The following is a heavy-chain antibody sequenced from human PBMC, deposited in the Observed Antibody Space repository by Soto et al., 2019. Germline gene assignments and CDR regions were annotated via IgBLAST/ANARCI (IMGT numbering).Heavy chain of an antibody. CDR1: GFTFSSYA. D-gene: IGHD2-2*01. CDR2: ISYDGSNK. CDR3: ARDLPEGPIVLVPAARGWFDP. V-gene: IGHV3-30-3*01. J-gene: IGHJ5*02. Sequence: QVQLVESGGGVVQPGRSLRLSCAASGFTFSSYAMHWVRQAPGKGLEWVAVISYDGSNKYYADSVKGRFTISRDNSKNTLYLQMNSLRAEDTAVYYCARDLPEGPIVLVPAARGWFDPWGQGTLVTVSS.